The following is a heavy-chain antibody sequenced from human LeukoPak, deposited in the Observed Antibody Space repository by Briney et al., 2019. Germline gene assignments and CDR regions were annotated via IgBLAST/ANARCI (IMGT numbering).Heavy chain of an antibody. V-gene: IGHV1-18*01. Sequence: ASVKVSCKASGYTFTGYVISGVRQAPGEGLELVGWITTYNGIAKYEENFQGRVTMTADTSASTAYLELGSLRPDDTAVYYCAKTVFWSGVVWGQGTLVTVSS. CDR3: AKTVFWSGVV. D-gene: IGHD3-3*01. CDR1: GYTFTGYV. CDR2: ITTYNGIA. J-gene: IGHJ4*02.